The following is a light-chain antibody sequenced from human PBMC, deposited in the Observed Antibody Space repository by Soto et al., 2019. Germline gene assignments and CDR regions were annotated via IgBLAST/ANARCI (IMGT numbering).Light chain of an antibody. CDR2: GAS. J-gene: IGKJ4*01. CDR3: QQRSNWPLT. CDR1: QSVSDNY. V-gene: IGKV3-11*01. Sequence: EIVLTQSPGPLSLSAGERATLSCRASQSVSDNYLAWYQQNPGQAPRLLIYGASTRATGIPARFSGSGSGTEFTLTISSLEPEDFAVYYCQQRSNWPLTFGGGTKVDIK.